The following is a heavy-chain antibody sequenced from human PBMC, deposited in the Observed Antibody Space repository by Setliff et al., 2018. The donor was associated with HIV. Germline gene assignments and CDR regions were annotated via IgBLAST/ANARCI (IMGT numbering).Heavy chain of an antibody. J-gene: IGHJ5*01. V-gene: IGHV4-39*01. CDR3: ARHLTGRLFDS. CDR1: GDSIDSPSFY. CDR2: IYYRGTT. Sequence: SETLSLTCTVSGDSIDSPSFYWGWIRQSPGKGLEWIASIYYRGTTFYNPSLKSRVTVSLDTSKNQFSLTLTSMTATDTAVYYCARHLTGRLFDSWGQGTLVTVSS.